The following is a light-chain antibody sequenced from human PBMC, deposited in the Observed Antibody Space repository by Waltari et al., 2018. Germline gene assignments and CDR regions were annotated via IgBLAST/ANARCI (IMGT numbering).Light chain of an antibody. V-gene: IGLV2-14*01. J-gene: IGLJ1*01. CDR3: NSYRNINTYV. CDR1: NSDVGGYNY. CDR2: DVT. Sequence: QSALTQPAFVSGSPGQSITIFCIGTNSDVGGYNYVSWYKQHPGKAPKPMIYDVTKRPSGVSNRFSGSKSGNTASLTISGLQAEDEADYYCNSYRNINTYVFGTGTKVTVL.